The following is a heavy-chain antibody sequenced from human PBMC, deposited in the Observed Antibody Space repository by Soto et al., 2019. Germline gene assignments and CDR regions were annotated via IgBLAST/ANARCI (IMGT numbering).Heavy chain of an antibody. CDR3: AKEARSRAVTATRVYGMDV. CDR1: GFTFSDYG. D-gene: IGHD4-17*01. J-gene: IGHJ6*02. Sequence: QVNLVESGGGVVQPGRSLRLSCAASGFTFSDYGMHWVRQAPGKGLEWAAAISHDGSNKFYGDSVKGRFTISRDNSKNTLLLQTDSLRDEDTAVYFCAKEARSRAVTATRVYGMDVWGQGTTVAVSS. V-gene: IGHV3-30*18. CDR2: ISHDGSNK.